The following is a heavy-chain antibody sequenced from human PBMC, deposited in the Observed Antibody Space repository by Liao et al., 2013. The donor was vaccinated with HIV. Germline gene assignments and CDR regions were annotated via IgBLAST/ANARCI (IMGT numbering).Heavy chain of an antibody. CDR2: IYGSGST. Sequence: QLQLQESGSGLVKPSQTLFLTCAVSGGSISRGRYSWNWIRQPPGKSLEWIGYIYGSGSTNYNPSLKSRVTISVDTSKNQFSLKLSSVTAADTAVYYCARGPLTSWYYYYYYYMDVWGKGTTVTVSS. CDR3: ARGPLTSWYYYYYYYMDV. J-gene: IGHJ6*03. V-gene: IGHV4-30-2*01. CDR1: GGSISRGRYS.